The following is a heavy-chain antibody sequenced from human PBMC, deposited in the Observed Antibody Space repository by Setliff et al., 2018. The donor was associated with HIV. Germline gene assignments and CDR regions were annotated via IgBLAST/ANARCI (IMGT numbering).Heavy chain of an antibody. CDR3: AREQGSDILTGYYFVDGMDV. CDR2: INTNTGNP. CDR1: GYTFTSYA. V-gene: IGHV7-4-1*02. J-gene: IGHJ6*02. D-gene: IGHD3-9*01. Sequence: GASVKVSCKASGYTFTSYAMNWVRQAPGQGPEWMGWINTNTGNPTYAQGFTGRFVFSLDTSVSTAYLQISSLKAEDTAVYYCAREQGSDILTGYYFVDGMDVWGQGTTVTVSS.